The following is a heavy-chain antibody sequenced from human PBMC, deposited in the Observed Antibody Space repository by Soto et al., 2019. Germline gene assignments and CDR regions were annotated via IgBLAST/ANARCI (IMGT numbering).Heavy chain of an antibody. CDR1: GYTFTSYA. CDR2: INAGNGNT. Sequence: QVQLVQSGAEVKKPGASVKVSCKASGYTFTSYAMHWVRQAPGQRLEWMGWINAGNGNTKYSQKFQGRVTITRDTSASTAYMELSSLRSEDTAVYYCARFIVVVTDADYWGQGTLVTVSS. D-gene: IGHD2-21*02. CDR3: ARFIVVVTDADY. J-gene: IGHJ4*02. V-gene: IGHV1-3*01.